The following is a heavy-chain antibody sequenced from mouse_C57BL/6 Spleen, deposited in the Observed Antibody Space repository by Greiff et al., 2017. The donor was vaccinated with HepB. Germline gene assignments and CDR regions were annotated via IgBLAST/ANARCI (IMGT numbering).Heavy chain of an antibody. CDR1: GYTFTDSY. CDR3: ARSRYSNDGWYFDV. Sequence: EVQLQQSGPELVKPGASVKISCKASGYTFTDSYMNWVKQSHGKSLEWIGDINPNNGGTSYNQKFKGKATLTVDKSSSTAYMELRSLTSEDSAVYYCARSRYSNDGWYFDVWGTGTTVTVSS. V-gene: IGHV1-26*01. D-gene: IGHD2-12*01. J-gene: IGHJ1*03. CDR2: INPNNGGT.